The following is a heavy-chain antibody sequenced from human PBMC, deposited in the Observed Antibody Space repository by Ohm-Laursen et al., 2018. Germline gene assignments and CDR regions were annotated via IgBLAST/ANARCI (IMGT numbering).Heavy chain of an antibody. V-gene: IGHV3-21*01. J-gene: IGHJ4*02. CDR3: ARDPSRDGDNNFDY. CDR1: GFTFSSYS. D-gene: IGHD5-24*01. CDR2: ISRGSDYI. Sequence: LSLTCAASGFTFSSYSMNWVRQAPGKGLEWVSCISRGSDYIHYGDSVKGRFTISRDNAKNSLYLQMNSLRAEDTAVYYCARDPSRDGDNNFDYWGQGTLVTVSS.